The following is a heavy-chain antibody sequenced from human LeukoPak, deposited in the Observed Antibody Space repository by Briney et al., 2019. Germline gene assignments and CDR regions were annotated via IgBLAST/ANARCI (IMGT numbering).Heavy chain of an antibody. Sequence: GESLKISCKGFGYSFTSYWIAWVRQTPGKGLEWMGIIYPGDSDTRYSPSFQGQVTISGDKSISTVYLQWSSLKASDTAMYYCARVDLYCSSTSCHSFDYWGQGTLVTVSS. V-gene: IGHV5-51*01. J-gene: IGHJ4*02. CDR1: GYSFTSYW. CDR3: ARVDLYCSSTSCHSFDY. CDR2: IYPGDSDT. D-gene: IGHD2-2*01.